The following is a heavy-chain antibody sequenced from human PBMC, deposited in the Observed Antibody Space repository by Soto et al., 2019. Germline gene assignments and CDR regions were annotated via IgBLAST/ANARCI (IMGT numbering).Heavy chain of an antibody. D-gene: IGHD6-13*01. CDR3: ARAGDSSSWTNYYYYGMDV. CDR2: IYTSGST. CDR1: GGSISSYY. J-gene: IGHJ6*02. V-gene: IGHV4-4*07. Sequence: SETLSVTCTVSGGSISSYYWSWIRQPAGKGRESIGRIYTSGSTNYNPSLKSRVPMPVDTSKKKFTLKLSSVTAADTAVYYCARAGDSSSWTNYYYYGMDVWGQGTTVTVSS.